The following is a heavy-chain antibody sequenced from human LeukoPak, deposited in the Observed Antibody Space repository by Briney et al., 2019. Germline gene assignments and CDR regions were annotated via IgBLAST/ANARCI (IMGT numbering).Heavy chain of an antibody. Sequence: GESLKISCNGSHYTFTNYWIGWVRQVPGRGLEWMGIIYPVDSDTKYSPSFQGQVTISADRSVNTAYLQWTSLQASDTGIYYCAGRRISLFGFFLGSGTFDLWGQGTLVTVSS. D-gene: IGHD3-3*01. CDR3: AGRRISLFGFFLGSGTFDL. J-gene: IGHJ3*01. CDR2: IYPVDSDT. CDR1: HYTFTNYW. V-gene: IGHV5-51*01.